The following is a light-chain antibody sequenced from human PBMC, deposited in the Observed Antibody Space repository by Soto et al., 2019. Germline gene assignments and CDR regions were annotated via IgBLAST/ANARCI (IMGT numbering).Light chain of an antibody. CDR3: QQLNSYPRT. J-gene: IGKJ1*01. V-gene: IGKV1-9*01. CDR1: QGISSY. Sequence: DIQLTQSPSFLSASVGDRVTITCRDSQGISSYLAWYQQKPGKAPNLLIYAASTLQSGVPSRFSGSGSGTEFTLTISSLQPEDFTTYYCQQLNSYPRTFGQGTKVEIK. CDR2: AAS.